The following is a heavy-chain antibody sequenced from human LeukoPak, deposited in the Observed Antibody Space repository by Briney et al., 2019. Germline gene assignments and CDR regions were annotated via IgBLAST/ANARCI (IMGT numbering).Heavy chain of an antibody. Sequence: GGSLRLSCAASGFTFSSYGMHWVRQAPGKGLEWVAFIRYDGSNKYYADSVKGRFTISRDNSKNTLYLQMNSLRAEDTAVYYCAKDHGIAVAGTADWGQGTLVTVSS. V-gene: IGHV3-30*02. CDR2: IRYDGSNK. CDR3: AKDHGIAVAGTAD. CDR1: GFTFSSYG. D-gene: IGHD6-19*01. J-gene: IGHJ4*02.